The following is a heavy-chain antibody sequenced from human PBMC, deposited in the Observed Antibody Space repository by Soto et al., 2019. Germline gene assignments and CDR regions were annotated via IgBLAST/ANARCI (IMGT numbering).Heavy chain of an antibody. CDR2: IYYSGST. Sequence: ASETLSLTCTVPGGSVSSGSYYWSWIRQPPGKGLEWIGYIYYSGSTNYNPSLKSRVTISVDTSKNQFSLKLSSVTAADTAVYYCARDRRGTDTAMVTYTTIWGQGTLVTVSS. CDR3: ARDRRGTDTAMVTYTTI. J-gene: IGHJ4*02. D-gene: IGHD5-18*01. V-gene: IGHV4-61*01. CDR1: GGSVSSGSYY.